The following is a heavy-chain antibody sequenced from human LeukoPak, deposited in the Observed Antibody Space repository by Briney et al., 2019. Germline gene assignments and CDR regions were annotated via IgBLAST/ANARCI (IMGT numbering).Heavy chain of an antibody. J-gene: IGHJ5*02. V-gene: IGHV1-18*01. CDR3: ATSYCSGGSCYFFDP. CDR1: GYTFTSYG. Sequence: ASVKVSCKASGYTFTSYGISWVRQAPGQGLEWMGWISAYNGNTNYAQKLQGRVTMTTDTSTSTAYMELRSLRSDDTAVYYCATSYCSGGSCYFFDPWGQGTLVTVSS. CDR2: ISAYNGNT. D-gene: IGHD2-15*01.